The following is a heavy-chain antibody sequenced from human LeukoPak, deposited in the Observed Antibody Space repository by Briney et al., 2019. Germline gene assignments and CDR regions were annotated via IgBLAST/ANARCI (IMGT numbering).Heavy chain of an antibody. CDR2: IRASGGST. D-gene: IGHD1-26*01. CDR1: GFTFSRSA. Sequence: GGSLRLFCAACGFTFSRSAMSWVREVPGRALVGVTGIRASGGSTSYADSVRARFTISRDNSKHTLYVQMNSVREEDTPVYYCPKDRRWASPHYLDSGGQGTLVTVSS. CDR3: PKDRRWASPHYLDS. V-gene: IGHV3-23*01. J-gene: IGHJ4*02.